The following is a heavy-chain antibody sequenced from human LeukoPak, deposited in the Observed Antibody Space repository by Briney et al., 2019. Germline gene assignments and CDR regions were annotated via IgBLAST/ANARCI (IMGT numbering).Heavy chain of an antibody. D-gene: IGHD1-26*01. CDR2: IYHSGST. V-gene: IGHV4-30-2*01. Sequence: PSQTLSLTCAVSGVSISSNGYSWSWIRQPPGKGLEWIGYIYHSGSTYYNPSLRSRVTTSIDRSKNQFSLKLNSVTAADTAVYYCATGNPPLDYWGQGTLVTVSS. CDR1: GVSISSNGYS. J-gene: IGHJ4*02. CDR3: ATGNPPLDY.